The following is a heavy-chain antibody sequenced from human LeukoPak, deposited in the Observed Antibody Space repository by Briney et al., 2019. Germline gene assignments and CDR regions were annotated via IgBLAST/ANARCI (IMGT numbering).Heavy chain of an antibody. D-gene: IGHD4-17*01. J-gene: IGHJ6*03. CDR1: GFTFSSYA. CDR3: AKDLRATVTPDYYMDV. Sequence: PGGSLRLSCAASGFTFSSYAMSWVRQAPGKGLEWVSAISGSGGSTYYADSVKGRFTISRDNSKNTLYLQMNSLRPEYTAVYYCAKDLRATVTPDYYMDVWGKGTTVTVSS. CDR2: ISGSGGST. V-gene: IGHV3-23*01.